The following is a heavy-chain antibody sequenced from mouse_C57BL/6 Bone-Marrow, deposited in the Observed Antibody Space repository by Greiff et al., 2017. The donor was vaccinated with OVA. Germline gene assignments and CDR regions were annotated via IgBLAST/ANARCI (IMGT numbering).Heavy chain of an antibody. Sequence: QVQLQQSGPELVKPGASVKISCKASGYAFSSSWMNWVKQRPGKGLEWIGRIYPGDGNTNYNGKFKGKATLTADKSSSTAYMQISSLTSEDSAVYFCARWGTTVVATLEDYWGQGTTLTVSS. D-gene: IGHD1-1*01. CDR3: ARWGTTVVATLEDY. CDR1: GYAFSSSW. V-gene: IGHV1-82*01. CDR2: IYPGDGNT. J-gene: IGHJ2*01.